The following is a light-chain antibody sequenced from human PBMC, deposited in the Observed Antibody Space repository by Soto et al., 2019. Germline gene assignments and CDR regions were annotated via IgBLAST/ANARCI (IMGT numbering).Light chain of an antibody. Sequence: QSVLTQPPSVSGAPGQRGTISGTGTSSNIGADFDVHWYQRLPGTAPKLLIYNNNIRSSGVPDRVSGSKSGTSASLAITGLQAEDEADYFCQSHDNTLVTSWVFGGGTKVTVL. CDR1: SSNIGADFD. CDR2: NNN. CDR3: QSHDNTLVTSWV. J-gene: IGLJ3*02. V-gene: IGLV1-40*01.